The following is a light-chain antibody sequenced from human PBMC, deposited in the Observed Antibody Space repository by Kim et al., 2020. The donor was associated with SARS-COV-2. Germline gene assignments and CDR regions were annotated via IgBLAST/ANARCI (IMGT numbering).Light chain of an antibody. CDR2: DAS. CDR1: QSVSSY. CDR3: QHRTNWLYT. V-gene: IGKV3-11*01. J-gene: IGKJ2*01. Sequence: SLSPGERATFSCRASQSVSSYLAWYQQKPGQAPRLLIYDASNRATGIPARFSGGGSGTDFTLTISRLEPEDFAVYYCQHRTNWLYTFGQGTKLEI.